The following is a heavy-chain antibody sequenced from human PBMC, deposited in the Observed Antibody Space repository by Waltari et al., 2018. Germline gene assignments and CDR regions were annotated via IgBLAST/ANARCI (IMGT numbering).Heavy chain of an antibody. V-gene: IGHV3-53*01. Sequence: EVELVESGGGLIQPGGSLRLSCAASGFVVSEDYMSWVRQAPGKGVDWLSVIYGSGRISYADSVNGRFTISSDTSENRVTLQMYSLRADDTAVYYCARDVAGRAYWGQGTQVTVSS. D-gene: IGHD3-10*01. CDR1: GFVVSEDY. J-gene: IGHJ4*02. CDR3: ARDVAGRAY. CDR2: IYGSGRI.